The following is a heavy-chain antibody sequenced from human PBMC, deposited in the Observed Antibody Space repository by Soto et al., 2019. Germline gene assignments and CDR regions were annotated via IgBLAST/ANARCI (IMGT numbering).Heavy chain of an antibody. CDR2: INPSGGST. D-gene: IGHD2-21*02. CDR1: GYTFTSYY. J-gene: IGHJ4*02. CDR3: AKDDFTDRGDDYFDY. Sequence: GASVKVSCKASGYTFTSYYMHWVRQAPGQGLEWMGIINPSGGSTSYAQKFQGRLSISRDNSKNTLYLQLNSLRFEDTAVYYCAKDDFTDRGDDYFDYWGPGTLVTVSS. V-gene: IGHV1-46*01.